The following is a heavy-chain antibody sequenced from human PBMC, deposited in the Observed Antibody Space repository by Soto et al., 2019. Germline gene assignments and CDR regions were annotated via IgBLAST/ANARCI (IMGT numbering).Heavy chain of an antibody. V-gene: IGHV3-74*01. J-gene: IGHJ4*02. Sequence: EVQLVESGGGLVQPGGSLRLSCAASGFTFSTYWMHWARQAPGKGLVWVSRINTDGSSTRYADSVKGRFTISRDNAKNTLYLQMNSVRAEDTAVDYCARDTANALDYWGQGNLVTVSS. D-gene: IGHD7-27*01. CDR3: ARDTANALDY. CDR1: GFTFSTYW. CDR2: INTDGSST.